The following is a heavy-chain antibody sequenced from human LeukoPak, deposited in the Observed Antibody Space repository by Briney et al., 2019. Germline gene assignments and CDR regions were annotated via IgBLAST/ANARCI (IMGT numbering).Heavy chain of an antibody. CDR1: GFTFDDYA. V-gene: IGHV3-23*01. Sequence: GGSLRLSCAASGFTFDDYAMNWVRQAPGKGLEWVSVISGSSATIDYADSVKGRFTISRDNSKNTLYLQMNSLRAEDTAVYFCASSLEWLSLFDYWGQGTLVTVSS. D-gene: IGHD3-3*01. CDR3: ASSLEWLSLFDY. CDR2: ISGSSATI. J-gene: IGHJ4*02.